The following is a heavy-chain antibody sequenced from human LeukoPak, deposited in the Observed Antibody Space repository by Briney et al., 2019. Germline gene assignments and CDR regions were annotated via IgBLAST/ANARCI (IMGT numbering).Heavy chain of an antibody. CDR1: GGSITSTSYY. D-gene: IGHD6-19*01. CDR2: FYYSGGT. Sequence: SETLSPTCTVSGGSITSTSYYWGWIRQPPEKGLEWIGIFYYSGGTYNNPSLKSRVTMSVDTSKNQFSLNLTSVTAADTAVYFCTRHHVRTSVAFVDYSGLGTLVTVSA. J-gene: IGHJ4*02. V-gene: IGHV4-39*01. CDR3: TRHHVRTSVAFVDY.